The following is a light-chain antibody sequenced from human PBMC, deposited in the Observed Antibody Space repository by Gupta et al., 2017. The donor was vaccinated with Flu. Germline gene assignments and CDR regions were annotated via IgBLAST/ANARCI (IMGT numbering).Light chain of an antibody. Sequence: SVTISCTGTSSDVVIYNYATWHQHHPGTAPKLMMYEVSNRPSGVSNLFAGTKAGTTASTTICRLQAEDAGYYYCSSYASSSTWVFGGGTKVTVL. CDR1: SSDVVIYNY. CDR3: SSYASSSTWV. V-gene: IGLV2-14*01. J-gene: IGLJ3*02. CDR2: EVS.